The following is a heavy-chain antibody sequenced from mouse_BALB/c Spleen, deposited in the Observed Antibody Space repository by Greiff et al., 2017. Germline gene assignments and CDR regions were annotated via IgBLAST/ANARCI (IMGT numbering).Heavy chain of an antibody. D-gene: IGHD2-13*01. CDR3: TRVTEGWDFDD. CDR1: GYTFTDYE. V-gene: IGHV1-15*01. CDR2: IDPETGGT. Sequence: VQLQQSGAELVRPGASVTLSCKASGYTFTDYEMHWVKQTPVHGLEWIGAIDPETGGTAYNQKFKGKATLTADKSSSTAYMELRSLTSEDSAVYYCTRVTEGWDFDDWGAGTTVTVSS. J-gene: IGHJ1*01.